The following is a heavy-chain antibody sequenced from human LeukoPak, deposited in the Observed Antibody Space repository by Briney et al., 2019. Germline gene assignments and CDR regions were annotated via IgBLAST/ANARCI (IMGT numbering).Heavy chain of an antibody. V-gene: IGHV3-30*02. CDR3: AKGPPYSGSYYYYYMDV. CDR1: GFTFSSYG. D-gene: IGHD1-26*01. Sequence: PGGSLRLSCAASGFTFSSYGMHWVRQAPGKGLGWVAFIRYDGSNKYYADSVKGRFTISRDNSKNTLYLQMNSLRAEDTAVYYCAKGPPYSGSYYYYYMDVWGKGTTVTVSS. J-gene: IGHJ6*03. CDR2: IRYDGSNK.